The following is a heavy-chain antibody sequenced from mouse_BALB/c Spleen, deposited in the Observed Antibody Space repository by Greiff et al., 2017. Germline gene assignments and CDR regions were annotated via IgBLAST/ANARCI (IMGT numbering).Heavy chain of an antibody. V-gene: IGHV1-69*02. CDR1: GYTFTSYW. CDR2: IYPSDRYT. D-gene: IGHD2-4*01. CDR3: TLMITTGWFAY. J-gene: IGHJ3*01. Sequence: QVQLQQPGAELVRPGASVKLSCKASGYTFTSYWINWVKQRPGQGLEWIGNIYPSDRYTNYNQKFKDKATLTVDKSSSTAYMQLSSPTSEDSAVYYCTLMITTGWFAYWGQGTLVTVSA.